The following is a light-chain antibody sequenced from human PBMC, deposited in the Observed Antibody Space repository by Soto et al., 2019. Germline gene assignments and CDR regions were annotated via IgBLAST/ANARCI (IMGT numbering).Light chain of an antibody. CDR2: GAS. CDR3: QQYSKWPT. J-gene: IGKJ1*01. Sequence: ENVLTQSPGTLSLSPWERATLSCRASQSISSKLAWYQQKPGQAPRLLIYGASTRATGIPARFSGSGTGTDFTLTISSLQSEDFAVYYCQQYSKWPTFGRGTKVDIK. V-gene: IGKV3-15*01. CDR1: QSISSK.